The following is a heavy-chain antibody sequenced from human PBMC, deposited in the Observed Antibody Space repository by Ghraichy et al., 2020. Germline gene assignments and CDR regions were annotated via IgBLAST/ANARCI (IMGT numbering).Heavy chain of an antibody. J-gene: IGHJ5*02. Sequence: SETLSLTCAVYGGSFSGYYWSWIRQPPGKGLEWIGEINHSGSTNYNPSLKSRVTISVDTSKNQFSLKLSSVTAADTAMYYCARDRVIAVAGTRRQNWFDPWGQGTLVTVSS. V-gene: IGHV4-34*01. D-gene: IGHD6-19*01. CDR3: ARDRVIAVAGTRRQNWFDP. CDR1: GGSFSGYY. CDR2: INHSGST.